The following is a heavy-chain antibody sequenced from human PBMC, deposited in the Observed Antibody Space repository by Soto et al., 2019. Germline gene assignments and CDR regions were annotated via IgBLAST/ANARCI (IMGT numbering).Heavy chain of an antibody. CDR1: GFTFSSYG. D-gene: IGHD3-22*01. J-gene: IGHJ6*02. CDR3: ARDSRPNYYDSSGLYGMDV. V-gene: IGHV3-33*01. Sequence: GGSLRLSCAASGFTFSSYGMHWVRQAPGKGLEWVAVIWYDGSNKYYADSVKGRFTISRDNSKNTLYLQMNSLRAEDTAVYYCARDSRPNYYDSSGLYGMDVWGQGTTVTVSS. CDR2: IWYDGSNK.